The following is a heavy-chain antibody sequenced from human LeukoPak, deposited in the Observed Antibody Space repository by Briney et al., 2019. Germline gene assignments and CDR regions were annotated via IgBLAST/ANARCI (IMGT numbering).Heavy chain of an antibody. D-gene: IGHD6-19*01. CDR1: GGSISSGGYS. CDR3: ARGRSGWDPIDY. CDR2: IYYSGST. J-gene: IGHJ4*02. V-gene: IGHV4-30-2*03. Sequence: PSQTLSLTCAVSGGSISSGGYSWSWIRQPPGKGLEWIGSIYYSGSTYYNPSLKSRVTISVDTSKNQFSLKLSSVTAADTAVYYCARGRSGWDPIDYWGQGTLVTVSS.